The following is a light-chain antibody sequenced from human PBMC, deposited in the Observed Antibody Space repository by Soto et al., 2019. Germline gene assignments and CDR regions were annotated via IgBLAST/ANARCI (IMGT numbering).Light chain of an antibody. CDR1: SGYSNYK. Sequence: QSVVTQPPSASASLGASVTLTCTLSSGYSNYKVDWYQQRPGKGPRFVMREGTGGIVGSKGDGIPDRFSVLGSGLNRYLTIKNIQEEDESDYHCGADHGSGSNFAGVFGGGTKVTVL. CDR3: GADHGSGSNFAGV. V-gene: IGLV9-49*01. J-gene: IGLJ3*02. CDR2: EGTGGIVG.